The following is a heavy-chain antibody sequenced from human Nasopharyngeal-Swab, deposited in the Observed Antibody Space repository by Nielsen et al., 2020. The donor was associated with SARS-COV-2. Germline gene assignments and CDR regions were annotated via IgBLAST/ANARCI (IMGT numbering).Heavy chain of an antibody. V-gene: IGHV1-69*13. Sequence: SVKVSCKASGGTFSSYAISWVRQPPGQGLEWMGGIIPIFGTANYAQKFQGRVTITADESTSTAYMELSSLRSEDTAVYYCVYGSGSYYNIYYWGQGTLVTVSS. J-gene: IGHJ4*02. CDR1: GGTFSSYA. D-gene: IGHD3-10*01. CDR2: IIPIFGTA. CDR3: VYGSGSYYNIYY.